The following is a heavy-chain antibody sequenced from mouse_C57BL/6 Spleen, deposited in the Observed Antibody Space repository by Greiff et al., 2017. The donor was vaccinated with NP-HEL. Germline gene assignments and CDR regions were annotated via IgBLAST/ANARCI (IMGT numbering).Heavy chain of an antibody. CDR2: ISYDGSN. Sequence: EVKLMESGPGLVKPSQSLSLTCSVTGYSFTSGYYWNWIRQFPGNQLEWMGYISYDGSNNYNPSLKNRISITRDTSKNQFFLKLNSVTTEDTATYYCARGGTTVDPYYAMDYWGQGTSVTVSS. CDR1: GYSFTSGYY. D-gene: IGHD1-1*01. CDR3: ARGGTTVDPYYAMDY. J-gene: IGHJ4*01. V-gene: IGHV3-6*01.